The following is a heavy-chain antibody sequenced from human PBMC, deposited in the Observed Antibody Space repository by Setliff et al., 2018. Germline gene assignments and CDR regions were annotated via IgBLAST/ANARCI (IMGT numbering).Heavy chain of an antibody. CDR2: IKQDGSEK. V-gene: IGHV3-7*01. Sequence: LRLSCAASGFTFSGYWMTWVRQAPGKGLEWVANIKQDGSEKYYVDSVKGRFTISRDNAKNSLYLQMNSLRAEDTAVYYCAGGGYSYGRAFDIWGQGTMVTVSS. J-gene: IGHJ3*02. CDR3: AGGGYSYGRAFDI. CDR1: GFTFSGYW. D-gene: IGHD5-18*01.